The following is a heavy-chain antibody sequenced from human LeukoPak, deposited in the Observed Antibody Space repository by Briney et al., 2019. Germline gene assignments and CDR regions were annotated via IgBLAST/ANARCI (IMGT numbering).Heavy chain of an antibody. V-gene: IGHV4-59*01. CDR1: GGSISSYY. CDR3: ARAGYDFWSGPMYYYYMDV. CDR2: IYYSGST. D-gene: IGHD3-3*01. Sequence: SETLSLTCTVSGGSISSYYWSWIRQPPGKGLEWIGYIYYSGSTNYNPSLKSRVTISVDTSKNQFSLKLSSVTAADTAVYYCARAGYDFWSGPMYYYYMDVWGKGTTVTVSS. J-gene: IGHJ6*03.